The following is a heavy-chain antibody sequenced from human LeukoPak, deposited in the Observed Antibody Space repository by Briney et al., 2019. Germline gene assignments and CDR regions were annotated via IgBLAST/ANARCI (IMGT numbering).Heavy chain of an antibody. CDR3: ARKRGIAIDY. D-gene: IGHD6-13*01. CDR1: GGSISSGGYS. V-gene: IGHV4-30-4*07. J-gene: IGHJ4*02. CDR2: IYYSGST. Sequence: PSETLSLTCAVSGGSISSGGYSWSWIRQPPGKGLEWIGYIYYSGSTYYNPSLKSRVTISVDTSKNQFSLKLSSVTAADTAVYYCARKRGIAIDYWGQGTLVTVSS.